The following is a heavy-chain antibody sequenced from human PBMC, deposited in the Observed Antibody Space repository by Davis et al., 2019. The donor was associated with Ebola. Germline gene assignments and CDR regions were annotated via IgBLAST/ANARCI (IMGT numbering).Heavy chain of an antibody. J-gene: IGHJ6*02. D-gene: IGHD2-15*01. CDR2: IIPILGTA. CDR1: GGTFSSYA. V-gene: IGHV1-69*04. Sequence: AASVKVSCKASGGTFSSYAISWVRQAPGQGLEWMGRIIPILGTANYAQKFQGRVTITADKSTSTTYMELSSLRSEETAVYYCARDSCSGGTCYFYYYGMDVWGQGTTVTVSS. CDR3: ARDSCSGGTCYFYYYGMDV.